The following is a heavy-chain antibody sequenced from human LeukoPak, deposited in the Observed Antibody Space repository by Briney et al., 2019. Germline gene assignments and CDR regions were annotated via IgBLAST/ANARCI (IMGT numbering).Heavy chain of an antibody. V-gene: IGHV3-23*01. CDR3: AKVLTLLGYCSSTSCYGPIDY. CDR2: ISGSGGST. CDR1: GFTFSSYA. D-gene: IGHD2-2*01. Sequence: GGSLRLSCAASGFTFSSYAMSWVRQAPGKGLEWVSAISGSGGSTYYADSVKGRFSISRDNSKNTLYLQMNSLRAEDTAVHYCAKVLTLLGYCSSTSCYGPIDYWGQGTPVTVSS. J-gene: IGHJ4*02.